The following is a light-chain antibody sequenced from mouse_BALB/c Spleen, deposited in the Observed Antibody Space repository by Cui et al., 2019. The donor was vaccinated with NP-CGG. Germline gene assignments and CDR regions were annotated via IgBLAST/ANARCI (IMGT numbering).Light chain of an antibody. Sequence: QAVVPQESALTTSPGETVTLTCRSSTGAVTTSNYANWVQEKPDHFFTGLIGGTNNRVPGVPARFSGSLIGDKAALTITGGQTEDEAIYFCALWYSNHWVFGGGTKLTVL. CDR2: GTN. CDR1: TGAVTTSNY. V-gene: IGLV1*01. CDR3: ALWYSNHWV. J-gene: IGLJ1*01.